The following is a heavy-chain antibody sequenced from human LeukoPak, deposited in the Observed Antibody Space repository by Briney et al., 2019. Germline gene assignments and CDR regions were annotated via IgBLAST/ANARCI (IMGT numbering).Heavy chain of an antibody. Sequence: SETLSLTCTVSGGFISSYYWSWIRQPPGKGLEWIGYIYYSGSTNYNPSLKSRVTISVDTSKNQFSLKLSSVTAADTAVYYCARPMIAGNYYGMDVWGQGTTVTVSS. CDR3: ARPMIAGNYYGMDV. J-gene: IGHJ6*02. V-gene: IGHV4-59*01. CDR2: IYYSGST. D-gene: IGHD3-22*01. CDR1: GGFISSYY.